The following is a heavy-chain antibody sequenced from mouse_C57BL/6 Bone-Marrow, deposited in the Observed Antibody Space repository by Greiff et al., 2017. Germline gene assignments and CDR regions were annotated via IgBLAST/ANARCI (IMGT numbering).Heavy chain of an antibody. CDR1: GFSFNTYA. CDR3: VRGPDYFDY. CDR2: IRSKSNNYAT. V-gene: IGHV10-1*01. J-gene: IGHJ2*01. Sequence: EVKLVESGGGLVQPKGSLKLSCAASGFSFNTYAMNWVRQAPGKGLEWVARIRSKSNNYATYYADSVKDRFTISRDESESMLYLQMNNLKTEDTAMYSCVRGPDYFDYWGQGTTLTVSS.